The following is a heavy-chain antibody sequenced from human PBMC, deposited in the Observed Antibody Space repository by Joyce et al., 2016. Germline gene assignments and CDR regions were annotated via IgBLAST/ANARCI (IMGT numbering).Heavy chain of an antibody. CDR3: ARSAVRGTLSPFFDY. CDR2: INPEDSDT. CDR1: GYSFTSYW. J-gene: IGHJ4*02. Sequence: EVQLVQSGGVVKKPGESLKISCKGVGYSFTSYWLGWVRQMPGKGRELMGIINPEDSDTRYRPSCQGQVTISVDRSIKTAHLRWGSLRASDTAIYYCARSAVRGTLSPFFDYWGQGSLVTVSS. V-gene: IGHV5-51*01. D-gene: IGHD3-16*01.